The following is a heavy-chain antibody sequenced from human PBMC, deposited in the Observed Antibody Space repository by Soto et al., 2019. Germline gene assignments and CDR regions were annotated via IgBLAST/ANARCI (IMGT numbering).Heavy chain of an antibody. V-gene: IGHV3-21*01. D-gene: IGHD6-19*01. Sequence: GGSLRLSCAASGFTFSSYSMNWVRQTPGRGLEWVSSISTSSDYIYYADSVKGRFTISRDNAKNSLYLQMNSLRAEDTSVYYCARDHNSGWAAYAFDIWGQGTMVTVSS. J-gene: IGHJ3*02. CDR1: GFTFSSYS. CDR2: ISTSSDYI. CDR3: ARDHNSGWAAYAFDI.